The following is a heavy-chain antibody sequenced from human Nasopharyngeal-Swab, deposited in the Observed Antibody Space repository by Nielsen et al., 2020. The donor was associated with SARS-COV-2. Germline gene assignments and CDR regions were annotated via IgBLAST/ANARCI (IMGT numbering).Heavy chain of an antibody. V-gene: IGHV3-30*18. J-gene: IGHJ6*02. Sequence: GGSLRLSCAASGFTFSSYGMHWVRQAPGKGLEWVAVISYDGSNKYYADSVKGRFTISRDNSKNTLYLQMNSLRAEDTAVYYCAKSSLQWLLASYYGMDVWGQGTTVTVSS. CDR1: GFTFSSYG. CDR3: AKSSLQWLLASYYGMDV. CDR2: ISYDGSNK. D-gene: IGHD3-22*01.